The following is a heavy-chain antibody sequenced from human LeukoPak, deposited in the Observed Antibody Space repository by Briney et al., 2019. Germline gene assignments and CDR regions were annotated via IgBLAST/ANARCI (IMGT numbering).Heavy chain of an antibody. CDR2: INPNSGGP. J-gene: IGHJ5*02. CDR1: GYTFTGYY. CDR3: ARDVSAGGTNWFDP. V-gene: IGHV1-2*02. D-gene: IGHD3-16*01. Sequence: GASVKVSCKASGYTFTGYYIHWARQAPGQGLEWMGWINPNSGGPNYAQKFQGRVTMTRDTSISTAYMEMSRLRSDDTAVYYCARDVSAGGTNWFDPWGQGTLVTVSS.